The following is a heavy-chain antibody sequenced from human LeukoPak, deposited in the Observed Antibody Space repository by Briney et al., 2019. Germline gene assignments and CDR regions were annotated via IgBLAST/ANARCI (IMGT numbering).Heavy chain of an antibody. CDR3: AAAHGSVSYV. CDR2: IVVGSGNT. J-gene: IGHJ4*02. Sequence: SVKVSCLACGFTATHSAIHPVRHPRGQRLEWIGWIVVGSGNTNYAQKFQERVTITRDMSTSTAYMELSSLRSEDPAVYYCAAAHGSVSYVWGQGTLVTVSS. V-gene: IGHV1-58*02. CDR1: GFTATHSA. D-gene: IGHD5/OR15-5a*01.